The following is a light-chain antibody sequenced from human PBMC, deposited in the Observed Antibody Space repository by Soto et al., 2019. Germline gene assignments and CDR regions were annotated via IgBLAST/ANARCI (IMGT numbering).Light chain of an antibody. CDR2: GAS. Sequence: EIVMTQSPATLSVSPGDRATLSCRASQSVSSNFAWYQQKPGQAPRLVIYGASTRATAIPARFSGSGSGTEFTLTISSLQSEDFAVYYCQQYADWPPLTFGGGTKVEIK. V-gene: IGKV3-15*01. CDR3: QQYADWPPLT. J-gene: IGKJ4*01. CDR1: QSVSSN.